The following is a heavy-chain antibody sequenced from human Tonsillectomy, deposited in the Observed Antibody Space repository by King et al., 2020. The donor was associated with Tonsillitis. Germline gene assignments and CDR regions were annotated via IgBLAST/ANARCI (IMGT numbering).Heavy chain of an antibody. CDR2: ISSSSTTL. CDR1: GFTFSSYN. V-gene: IGHV3-48*02. D-gene: IGHD2-2*01. CDR3: ARSAGYCSSTSCYSVYYYYGMDV. J-gene: IGHJ6*02. Sequence: VQLVESGGGLVQPGGSLRLSCAASGFTFSSYNMHWVRQAPGKGLEWVSYISSSSTTLYYTDSVKGRFTISRDNAKNSLSLQMNSLRYEEQAVYYCARSAGYCSSTSCYSVYYYYGMDVWGQGPTVTVSS.